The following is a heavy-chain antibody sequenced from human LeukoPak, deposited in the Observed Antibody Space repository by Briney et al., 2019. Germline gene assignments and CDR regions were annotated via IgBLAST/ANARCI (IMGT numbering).Heavy chain of an antibody. CDR3: ARGVTSLYGMDV. CDR2: IYSGGST. Sequence: GGSLRLSCAPSGFTVSSNYMGWVRQAPGKGLEWVSVIYSGGSTYYADSVKGRFTISRHNSKNTLYLQMNSLRAEDTAVYYCARGVTSLYGMDVWGQGTTVTVSS. J-gene: IGHJ6*02. V-gene: IGHV3-53*04. CDR1: GFTVSSNY. D-gene: IGHD3-3*01.